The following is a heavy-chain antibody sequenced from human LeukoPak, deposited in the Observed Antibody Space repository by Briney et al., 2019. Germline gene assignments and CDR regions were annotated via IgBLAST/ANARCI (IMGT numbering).Heavy chain of an antibody. CDR1: GFTFSSYS. D-gene: IGHD4-17*01. Sequence: PGGSLRLSCAASGFTFSSYSMNWVRQAPGKGLEWVSYISSSGSTIYYADSVKGRFTISRDNAKNSLYLQMNSLRAEDTAVYYCATPLDYGDDDAFDIWGQGTMVTVSS. J-gene: IGHJ3*02. CDR2: ISSSGSTI. CDR3: ATPLDYGDDDAFDI. V-gene: IGHV3-48*04.